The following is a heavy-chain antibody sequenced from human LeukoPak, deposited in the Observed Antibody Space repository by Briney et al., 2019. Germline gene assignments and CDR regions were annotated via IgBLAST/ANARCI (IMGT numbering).Heavy chain of an antibody. CDR1: GFTFSNYN. D-gene: IGHD3-10*01. V-gene: IGHV3-21*01. CDR3: ARVVRGVIHY. J-gene: IGHJ4*02. Sequence: GGSLRLSCAASGFTFSNYNINWVRQAPGKGLEWVSCISSRGSYIYYADSVKGRFTISRDNAKNSLYLQMNSLRAEDTAVYYCARVVRGVIHYWGQGTLVTVSS. CDR2: ISSRGSYI.